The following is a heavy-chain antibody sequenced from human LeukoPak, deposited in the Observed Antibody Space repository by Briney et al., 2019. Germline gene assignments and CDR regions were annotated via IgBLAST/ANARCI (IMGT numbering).Heavy chain of an antibody. CDR3: ARVDLSYYYDSSGYYGAYFDY. J-gene: IGHJ4*02. CDR1: GYTFTGYY. V-gene: IGHV1-2*02. D-gene: IGHD3-22*01. Sequence: ASVKVSCKASGYTFTGYYMHWVRQAPGQGLEWMGWINPNSGGINYAQKFQGRVTMTRDTSISTAYMELSRLRSDDTAVYYCARVDLSYYYDSSGYYGAYFDYWGQGTLVTVSS. CDR2: INPNSGGI.